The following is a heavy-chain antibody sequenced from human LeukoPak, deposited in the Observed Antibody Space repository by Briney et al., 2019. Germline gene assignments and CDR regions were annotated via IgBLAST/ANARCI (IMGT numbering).Heavy chain of an antibody. CDR2: IYWNDDK. J-gene: IGHJ5*02. CDR3: AHYYDFWSGYQNWFDP. CDR1: GFSLSTSGVG. Sequence: ESGPTLVNPTQTLTLTCTFSGFSLSTSGVGVGWIRQPPGKALEWLALIYWNDDKRYSPSLKSRLTITKDTSKNQVVLTMTNMDLVDTATYYCAHYYDFWSGYQNWFDPWGQGTLVTVSS. V-gene: IGHV2-5*01. D-gene: IGHD3-3*01.